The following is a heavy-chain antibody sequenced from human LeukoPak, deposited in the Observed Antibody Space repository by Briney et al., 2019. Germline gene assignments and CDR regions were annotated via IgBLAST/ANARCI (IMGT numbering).Heavy chain of an antibody. CDR3: ARARTVTYYGMDV. Sequence: GGSLRLSCAASGFTFSYYLMTWVRQAPGKGLQWVANIKQDGGERYYVDSVRGRFTISSDNAKNSLYLEMNSLRAEDAAVYYCARARTVTYYGMDVWGKGTTVTVSS. D-gene: IGHD4-17*01. CDR1: GFTFSYYL. J-gene: IGHJ6*04. V-gene: IGHV3-7*03. CDR2: IKQDGGER.